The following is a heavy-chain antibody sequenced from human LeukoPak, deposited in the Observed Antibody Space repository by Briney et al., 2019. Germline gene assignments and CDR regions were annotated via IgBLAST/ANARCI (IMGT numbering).Heavy chain of an antibody. V-gene: IGHV3-21*01. CDR2: ISSSSSYI. Sequence: GGSLRLSCAASGFTFSSYSMNWVRQAPGKGLEWVSSISSSSSYIYYADSVKGRFTISRDNAKNSLYLQMNSLRAEDTAAYYCARTPVLLWFGEFEDYWGQGTLVTVSS. CDR3: ARTPVLLWFGEFEDY. D-gene: IGHD3-10*01. J-gene: IGHJ4*02. CDR1: GFTFSSYS.